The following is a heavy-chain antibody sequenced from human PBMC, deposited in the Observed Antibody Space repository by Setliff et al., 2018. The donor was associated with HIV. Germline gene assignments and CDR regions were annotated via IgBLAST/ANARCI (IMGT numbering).Heavy chain of an antibody. Sequence: PSETLSLTCTVSGYSISSRYYWGWIRQSPGKGLEWIGSIYHSGSTQYNPPLKSRVVMLVDTSKNQFSLKLTSVIAADTATYYCARDTGVNVAPDGRGYHTFDFWGRGTMVTVSS. J-gene: IGHJ3*01. CDR3: ARDTGVNVAPDGRGYHTFDF. D-gene: IGHD2-8*02. CDR2: IYHSGST. CDR1: GYSISSRYY. V-gene: IGHV4-38-2*02.